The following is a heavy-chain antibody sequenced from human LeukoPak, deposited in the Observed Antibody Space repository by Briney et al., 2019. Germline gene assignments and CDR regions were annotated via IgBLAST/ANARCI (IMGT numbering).Heavy chain of an antibody. Sequence: ASVKVSCKASGYTFTSYDINWVRQATGQGLEWMGWMNPNSGNTGYAQKFQGRVTMTRNTSISTAYMELSSLRSEDTAVYYCASGVEMATPPDYWGQGTLVTVSS. CDR1: GYTFTSYD. CDR3: ASGVEMATPPDY. CDR2: MNPNSGNT. D-gene: IGHD5-12*01. V-gene: IGHV1-8*01. J-gene: IGHJ4*02.